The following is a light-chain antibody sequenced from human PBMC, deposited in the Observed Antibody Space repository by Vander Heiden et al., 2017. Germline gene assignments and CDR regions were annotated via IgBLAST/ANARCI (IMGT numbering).Light chain of an antibody. J-gene: IGLJ2*01. Sequence: SYELTQPPSVSVSPGQTARITCSGDALPKQYAYWYQQKPGQAPVLVIYKDSERPSGIPERFSGSSSGTTVTLTIRGVQAEDEADYYWQSADSSVVFGGGTKLTVL. CDR2: KDS. V-gene: IGLV3-25*03. CDR3: QSADSSVV. CDR1: ALPKQY.